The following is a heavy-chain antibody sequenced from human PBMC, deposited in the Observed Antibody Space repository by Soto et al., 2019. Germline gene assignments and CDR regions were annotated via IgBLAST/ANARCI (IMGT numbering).Heavy chain of an antibody. V-gene: IGHV6-1*01. J-gene: IGHJ6*02. CDR3: ARARYCSSTSCFYYYYGMDV. D-gene: IGHD2-2*01. CDR1: GDSVSSNSAA. CDR2: TYYRSKWYN. Sequence: SQTLSHTCAISGDSVSSNSAAWNWIRQSPSRGLEWLGRTYYRSKWYNDYAVSVKSRITINPDTSKNQFSLQLNSVTPEDTAVYYCARARYCSSTSCFYYYYGMDVWGQGTMVTVSS.